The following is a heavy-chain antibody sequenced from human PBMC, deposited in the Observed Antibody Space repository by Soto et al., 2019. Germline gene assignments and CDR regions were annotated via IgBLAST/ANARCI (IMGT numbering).Heavy chain of an antibody. CDR1: GFTFSSYG. J-gene: IGHJ4*02. V-gene: IGHV3-33*01. CDR2: IWYDGSNK. CDR3: AREKQWLDPSFDY. Sequence: QVQLVESGGGVVQPGRSLRLSCAASGFTFSSYGMHWVRQAPGKGLEWVAVIWYDGSNKYYADSVKGRFTISRDNSKNTLYLQMNSLRAEDTAVYYCAREKQWLDPSFDYWGQGTLVTVSS. D-gene: IGHD6-19*01.